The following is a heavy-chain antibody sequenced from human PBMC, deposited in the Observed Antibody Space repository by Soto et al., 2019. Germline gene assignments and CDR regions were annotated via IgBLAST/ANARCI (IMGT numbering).Heavy chain of an antibody. D-gene: IGHD2-15*01. J-gene: IGHJ6*02. CDR3: ARDLNLGSMDV. CDR2: ISSSSSTI. Sequence: EVQLVESGGGLVQPGGSLRLSCAASGFTFSSYSMNWVRQAPGKGLEWVSYISSSSSTIYYADSVKGRFTISRDKAKNSLYLHMNSLRDEDTAVYYCARDLNLGSMDVWGQGTTVTVSS. CDR1: GFTFSSYS. V-gene: IGHV3-48*02.